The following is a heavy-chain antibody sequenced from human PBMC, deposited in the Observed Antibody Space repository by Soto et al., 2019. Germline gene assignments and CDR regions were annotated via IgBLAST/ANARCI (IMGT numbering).Heavy chain of an antibody. CDR3: AKDRGPRRQWLMDPFPY. J-gene: IGHJ4*02. CDR1: GFTFSIYA. CDR2: ISYDGTKT. V-gene: IGHV3-30*18. D-gene: IGHD6-19*01. Sequence: QVQLVESGGGVVQPGRSLRVSCAASGFTFSIYAMHWVRQAPGTGLEWVAVISYDGTKTYYADSVKGRFTISRDNSKNTVYLQMNSLRDEDTAVYYCAKDRGPRRQWLMDPFPYWGQGTVVTVSP.